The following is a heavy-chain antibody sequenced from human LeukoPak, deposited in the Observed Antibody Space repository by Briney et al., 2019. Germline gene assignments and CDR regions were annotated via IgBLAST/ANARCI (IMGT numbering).Heavy chain of an antibody. D-gene: IGHD6-13*01. Sequence: ASVMVSCRASGYPFASYAIAWVRQAPGQGLEWMGWISGYNGKANYAQKIQGRVTMTTDTSTSTAYMELRSLRFDDTAVYYCARDQLMGSSWYQLWGQGTPVIVSS. J-gene: IGHJ4*02. CDR1: GYPFASYA. CDR3: ARDQLMGSSWYQL. V-gene: IGHV1-18*01. CDR2: ISGYNGKA.